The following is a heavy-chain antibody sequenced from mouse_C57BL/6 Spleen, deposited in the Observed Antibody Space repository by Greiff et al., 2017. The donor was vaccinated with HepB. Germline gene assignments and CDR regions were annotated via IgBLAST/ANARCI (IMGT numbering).Heavy chain of an antibody. CDR1: GYTFTSYW. D-gene: IGHD2-4*01. V-gene: IGHV1-61*01. J-gene: IGHJ3*01. Sequence: QVQLQQPGAELVRPGSSVKLSCKASGYTFTSYWMDWVKQRPGQGLEWIGNIYPSDSETHYNQKFKDKATLTVDKSSSTAYMQLSSLTSEDSAVYYCARLDDYDVGFAYWGQGTLVTVSA. CDR2: IYPSDSET. CDR3: ARLDDYDVGFAY.